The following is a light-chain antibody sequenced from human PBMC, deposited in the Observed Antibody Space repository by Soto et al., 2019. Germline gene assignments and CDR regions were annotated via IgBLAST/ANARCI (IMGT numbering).Light chain of an antibody. CDR3: MQAIQTRT. CDR2: LGS. Sequence: IVMTQSPLSLPVTPGEPASISCRSSQNLLHSDGFNYLDWYLRKPGQSPQLLIFLGSYRASGVPDRFSGSGSGTDFALRISRVEAEDVGVYYCMQAIQTRTFGPGTKVDIK. V-gene: IGKV2-28*01. CDR1: QNLLHSDGFNY. J-gene: IGKJ1*01.